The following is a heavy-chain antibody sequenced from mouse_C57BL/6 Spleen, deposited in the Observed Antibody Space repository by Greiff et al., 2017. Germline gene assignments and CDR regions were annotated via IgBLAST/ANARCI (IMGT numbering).Heavy chain of an antibody. D-gene: IGHD2-5*01. CDR3: ARWRDSNYAYYYALDY. J-gene: IGHJ4*01. CDR1: GFNIKDSY. CDR2: IDPEDGET. Sequence: VQLQQSGAELVKPGASVKLSCTASGFNIKDSYMHWVKQRTEQGLEWIGRIDPEDGETKYAPKFQGKATSTADTSSNTAYLQLSSLTSEDTAVYYCARWRDSNYAYYYALDYWGQGTSVTVSS. V-gene: IGHV14-2*01.